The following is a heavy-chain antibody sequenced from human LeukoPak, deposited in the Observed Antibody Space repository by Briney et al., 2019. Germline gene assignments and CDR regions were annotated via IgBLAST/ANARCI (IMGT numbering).Heavy chain of an antibody. V-gene: IGHV3-66*01. D-gene: IGHD6-13*01. CDR1: GFTVSSNY. CDR2: IYSGGST. J-gene: IGHJ4*02. CDR3: ARVNVYSSSWYYDY. Sequence: GGSLRLSCAASGFTVSSNYMSCVRQAPGKGLEWVSVIYSGGSTYYADSVKGRFTISRDNSKNTLYLQMNSLRAEDTAVYYCARVNVYSSSWYYDYWGRGTLVTVSS.